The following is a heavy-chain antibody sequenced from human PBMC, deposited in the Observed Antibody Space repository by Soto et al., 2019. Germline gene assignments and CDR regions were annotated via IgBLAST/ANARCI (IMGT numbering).Heavy chain of an antibody. D-gene: IGHD6-19*01. J-gene: IGHJ4*02. V-gene: IGHV3-7*01. Sequence: SVGSLRLSCAASGFTFSTSWLTWVRQAPGKGLEWVASIKEDGSAKYYVDSLKGRISITRANAKNSLYLQMDSLRDDAAAMYCFVRGGFNSGWYPDYFDYWGQGALVTVSS. CDR1: GFTFSTSW. CDR3: VRGGFNSGWYPDYFDY. CDR2: IKEDGSAK.